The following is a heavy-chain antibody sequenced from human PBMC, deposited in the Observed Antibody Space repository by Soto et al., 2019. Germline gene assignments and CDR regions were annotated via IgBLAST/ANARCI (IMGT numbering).Heavy chain of an antibody. CDR1: GYTFTNYW. V-gene: IGHV5-51*01. D-gene: IGHD6-6*01. CDR3: ARPIAARPYYYYGMDV. J-gene: IGHJ6*02. Sequence: GESLKISCQASGYTFTNYWIGWVRQLPGEGLEWMGVYYPGDSDTKYSPSFQGQVTFSADKSINTAYLQWSSLKASDTAMYYCARPIAARPYYYYGMDVWGQGTTVTVSS. CDR2: YYPGDSDT.